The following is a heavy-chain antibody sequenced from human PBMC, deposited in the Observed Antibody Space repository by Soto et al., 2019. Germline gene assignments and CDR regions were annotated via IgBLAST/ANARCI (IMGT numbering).Heavy chain of an antibody. CDR3: ASFSSFNSSKYFQH. J-gene: IGHJ1*01. CDR2: IIPIFGTA. CDR1: GGTFSSYA. V-gene: IGHV1-69*13. Sequence: SVKVSCKASGGTFSSYAISWVRQAPGQGLEWMGGIIPIFGTANYAQKFQGRVTITADESTSTAYMELSSLRSEDTAVYYCASFSSFNSSKYFQHWGQGTLVTVSS.